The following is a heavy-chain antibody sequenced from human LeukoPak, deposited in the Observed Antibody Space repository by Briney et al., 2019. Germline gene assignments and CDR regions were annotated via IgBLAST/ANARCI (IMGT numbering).Heavy chain of an antibody. J-gene: IGHJ4*02. Sequence: PGGSLVLSCAASGFTFSRYGMHWVRQPPGKGLEGVAFIRYDGSDKYYAASVKGRFTISRDNSKNTLYLQMNSLRAEDTAVYYCARDLSTYYDFWSGYSLWGQGTLVTVSS. CDR2: IRYDGSDK. CDR3: ARDLSTYYDFWSGYSL. CDR1: GFTFSRYG. D-gene: IGHD3-3*01. V-gene: IGHV3-30*02.